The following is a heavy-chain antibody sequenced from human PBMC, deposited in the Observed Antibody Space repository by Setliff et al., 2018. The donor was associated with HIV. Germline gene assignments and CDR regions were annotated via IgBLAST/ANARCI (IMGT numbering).Heavy chain of an antibody. J-gene: IGHJ4*02. CDR1: GDSIRGYY. CDR3: ARGYYDSNVYYFPGY. V-gene: IGHV4-59*01. CDR2: IYYSGST. Sequence: SETLSLTCTVSGDSIRGYYWSWIRQPPGKGLEWIGYIYYSGSTNYNPSLKSRVTISVDTSKNQFSLKLSSVTAADTAIYYCARGYYDSNVYYFPGYWGQGTLVTVSS. D-gene: IGHD3-22*01.